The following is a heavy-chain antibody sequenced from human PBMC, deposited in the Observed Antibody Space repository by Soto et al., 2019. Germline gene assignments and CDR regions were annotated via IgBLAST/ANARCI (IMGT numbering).Heavy chain of an antibody. CDR2: ISAYNGNT. V-gene: IGHV1-18*01. D-gene: IGHD3-22*01. Sequence: QVPLVQSGAEVKKPGASVKVSCKASGYTFTSYGISWVRQAPGQGLEWMGWISAYNGNTNYAQKLQGRVTMTTDTSTSTAYMELRSLRSDDTAVYYCARDNSAYYYDSSGYYYEAYFDYWGQGTLVTVSS. CDR3: ARDNSAYYYDSSGYYYEAYFDY. J-gene: IGHJ4*02. CDR1: GYTFTSYG.